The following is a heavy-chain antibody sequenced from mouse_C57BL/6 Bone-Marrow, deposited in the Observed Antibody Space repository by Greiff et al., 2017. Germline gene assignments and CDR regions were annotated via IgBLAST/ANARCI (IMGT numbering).Heavy chain of an antibody. J-gene: IGHJ4*01. V-gene: IGHV5-2*01. CDR1: EYEFPSHD. D-gene: IGHD1-1*01. Sequence: EVKVVESGGGLVQPGESLKLSCESNEYEFPSHDMSWVRKTPEKRLELVAAINSDGGCTYYPDTMERRFIISRDNTKKTLYLQMSSLRSEDTALYYCASLTTDYAMDYWGQGTSVTVSS. CDR2: INSDGGCT. CDR3: ASLTTDYAMDY.